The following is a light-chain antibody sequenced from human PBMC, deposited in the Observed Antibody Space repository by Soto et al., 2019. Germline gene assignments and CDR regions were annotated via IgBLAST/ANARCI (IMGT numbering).Light chain of an antibody. CDR1: QSISNS. Sequence: DIPMTQSPSSLSASVGDRVTITCRASQSISNSLNWYQQKPGKAPKLLIYAASSLRSGVPSRFSGSGSGTDFTLTISSLQPEDFATYSCQQTSSIPYTFGQGTKLEIK. CDR2: AAS. J-gene: IGKJ2*01. V-gene: IGKV1-39*01. CDR3: QQTSSIPYT.